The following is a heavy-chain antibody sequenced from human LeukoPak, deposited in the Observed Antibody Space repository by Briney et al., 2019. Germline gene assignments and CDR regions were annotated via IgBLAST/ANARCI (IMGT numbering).Heavy chain of an antibody. Sequence: SETLSLTCTVSGYSISSGYYWGWIRQPPGKGLEWIGSIYHSGSTYYNPSLKSRVTISVDTSKNQFSLKLSSVTAADTAVYYRARVPTVVISKGLDYWGQGTLVTVSS. J-gene: IGHJ4*02. CDR2: IYHSGST. CDR3: ARVPTVVISKGLDY. CDR1: GYSISSGYY. V-gene: IGHV4-38-2*02. D-gene: IGHD4-23*01.